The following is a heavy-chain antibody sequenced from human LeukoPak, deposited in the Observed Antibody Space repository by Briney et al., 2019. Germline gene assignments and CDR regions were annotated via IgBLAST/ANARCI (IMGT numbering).Heavy chain of an antibody. D-gene: IGHD2-2*02. V-gene: IGHV3-48*01. J-gene: IGHJ5*02. CDR2: ISSSSSTI. CDR1: GFTFSSYS. Sequence: PGGSLRLSCAASGFTFSSYSMNWVRQAPGKGLEWVSYISSSSSTIYYADSLKGRFTISRDNVKNSLYLQMDSLRAEDTAVYYCARSLGYCSSTDCYNNWFDPWGQGTLVTVS. CDR3: ARSLGYCSSTDCYNNWFDP.